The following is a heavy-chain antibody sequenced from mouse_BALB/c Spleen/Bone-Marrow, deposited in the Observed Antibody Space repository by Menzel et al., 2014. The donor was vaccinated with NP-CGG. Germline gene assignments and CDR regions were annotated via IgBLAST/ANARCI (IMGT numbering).Heavy chain of an antibody. CDR3: ARDGNYYAMDY. CDR2: ISDGGSYT. Sequence: EVKLVESGGGLVKPGGSLKLSCAASGFTFSDYYMYWVRQAPEKRLEWVATISDGGSYTYYPDSVKGRFTISRDNAKNNLYLQMSSLKSEDTAMYYWARDGNYYAMDYWGQGTSVTVSS. CDR1: GFTFSDYY. V-gene: IGHV5-4*02. D-gene: IGHD2-1*01. J-gene: IGHJ4*01.